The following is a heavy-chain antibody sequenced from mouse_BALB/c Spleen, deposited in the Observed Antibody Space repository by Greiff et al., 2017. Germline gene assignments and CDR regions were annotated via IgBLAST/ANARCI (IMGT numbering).Heavy chain of an antibody. D-gene: IGHD1-1*01. CDR1: GFTFSNYW. J-gene: IGHJ3*01. Sequence: DVMLVESGGGLVQPGGSMKLSCVASGFTFSNYWMNWVRQSPEKGLEWVAEIRLKSNNYATHYAESVKGRFTISRDDSKSSVYLQMNNLRAEDTGIYYCTRRGSTDGAYWGQGTLVTVSA. CDR2: IRLKSNNYAT. CDR3: TRRGSTDGAY. V-gene: IGHV6-6*02.